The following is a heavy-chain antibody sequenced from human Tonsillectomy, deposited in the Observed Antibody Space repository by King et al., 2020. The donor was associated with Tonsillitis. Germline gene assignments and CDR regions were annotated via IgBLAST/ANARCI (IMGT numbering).Heavy chain of an antibody. V-gene: IGHV3-9*01. J-gene: IGHJ4*02. D-gene: IGHD3-10*01. CDR2: ISWNSGSI. CDR1: GFTFDDYA. CDR3: AKDYTGLLWFGEFDY. Sequence: VQLVESGGGLVQPGRSLRLSCAASGFTFDDYAMHWVRQAPGKGLEWVSGISWNSGSIAYADSVKGRFTISRDNAKNSLYLQINSLRAEDTALYYCAKDYTGLLWFGEFDYWGQGTLVTVSS.